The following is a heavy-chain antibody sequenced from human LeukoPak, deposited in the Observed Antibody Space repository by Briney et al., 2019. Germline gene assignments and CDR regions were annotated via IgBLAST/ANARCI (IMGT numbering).Heavy chain of an antibody. J-gene: IGHJ4*02. CDR1: GSTFGNYW. CDR3: AAFTDPGY. Sequence: GGSLRPSLPPSGSTFGNYWMTWVRQPPGKGLEWVANIRQDGSEKYYVASVKGRFTISRDNAKNSLYLQMNSLRAEDTARYYCAAFTDPGYWGQGTLVTVSS. V-gene: IGHV3-7*03. CDR2: IRQDGSEK. D-gene: IGHD3-3*02.